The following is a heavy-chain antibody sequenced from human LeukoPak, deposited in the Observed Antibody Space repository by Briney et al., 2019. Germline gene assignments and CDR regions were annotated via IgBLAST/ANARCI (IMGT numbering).Heavy chain of an antibody. CDR3: ANAPLIDSSGYLGY. J-gene: IGHJ4*02. Sequence: PGGSLRLSCAASGFTFSNYGMHWVRQAPGKGLEWVAVISYDGSHKYYADPVKGRFTSSRDNSKSTLYLQMNSLRPEDTAVYYCANAPLIDSSGYLGYWGQGTLVTVSS. D-gene: IGHD3-22*01. CDR2: ISYDGSHK. CDR1: GFTFSNYG. V-gene: IGHV3-30*18.